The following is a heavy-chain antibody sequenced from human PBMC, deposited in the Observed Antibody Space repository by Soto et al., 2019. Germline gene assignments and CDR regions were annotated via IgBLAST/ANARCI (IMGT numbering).Heavy chain of an antibody. V-gene: IGHV4-34*01. CDR1: GGSFSGYY. Sequence: PSETLSLTCAVYGGSFSGYYWSWIRQPPGKGLEWIGEINHSGSTNYNPSLKSRVTISVDTSKNQFSLKLSSVTAADTAVYYCARGPLITIFGVVINAFDIWGQGTMVTVSS. CDR3: ARGPLITIFGVVINAFDI. CDR2: INHSGST. D-gene: IGHD3-3*01. J-gene: IGHJ3*02.